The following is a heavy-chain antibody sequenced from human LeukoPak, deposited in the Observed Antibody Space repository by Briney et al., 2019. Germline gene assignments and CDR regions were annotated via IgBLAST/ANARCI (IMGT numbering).Heavy chain of an antibody. D-gene: IGHD4/OR15-4a*01. Sequence: GGSLRLSCAASGFTFSAYWMSWVRQAPGRGLEWVASIKKDESERYYADSVRGRFTISRDNAKNSLFLQMNSLRVEDRAIYYCARAQYWGQGTLVTLSS. J-gene: IGHJ4*02. CDR3: ARAQY. V-gene: IGHV3-7*01. CDR1: GFTFSAYW. CDR2: IKKDESER.